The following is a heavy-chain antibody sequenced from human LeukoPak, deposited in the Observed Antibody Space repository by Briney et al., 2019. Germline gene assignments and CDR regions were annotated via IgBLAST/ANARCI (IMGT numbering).Heavy chain of an antibody. V-gene: IGHV1-2*02. CDR3: ASLPEYSSSSWAFDI. Sequence: GASVTVSCKASGYTFTGYYMHWARQAPGQGLEWMGWVNPNSGGTNYAQKFQGMVTMTRDTSISTAYMELSRLRSDDTAVYYCASLPEYSSSSWAFDIWGQGTMVTVSS. J-gene: IGHJ3*02. CDR1: GYTFTGYY. D-gene: IGHD6-6*01. CDR2: VNPNSGGT.